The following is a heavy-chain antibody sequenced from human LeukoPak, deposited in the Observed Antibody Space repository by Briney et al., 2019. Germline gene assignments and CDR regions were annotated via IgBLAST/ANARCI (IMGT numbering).Heavy chain of an antibody. CDR1: GYTFTSYW. CDR2: IYPGDSDT. V-gene: IGHV5-51*01. Sequence: GESLKISCKGSGYTFTSYWIGWVRQMPGKGLEWMGIIYPGDSDTGYSPSFQGQVTISADKSISTAYLQWSSLKASDTAMYYCARHVQVTTIFGPSRWFDPWGQGTLVTVSS. D-gene: IGHD3-3*01. CDR3: ARHVQVTTIFGPSRWFDP. J-gene: IGHJ5*02.